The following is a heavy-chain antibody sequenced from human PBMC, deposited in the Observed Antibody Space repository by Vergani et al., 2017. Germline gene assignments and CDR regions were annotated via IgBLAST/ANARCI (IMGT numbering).Heavy chain of an antibody. D-gene: IGHD6-19*01. CDR3: ARDGWGSIAVDIFIQH. Sequence: EVQLVESGGGLVKPGGSLRLSCAASGFTFSSYSMNWVRQAPGKGLEWVSSISSSSSYIYYADSVKGRFTISRDNAKNSLYLQMNSLRAEDTAVYYCARDGWGSIAVDIFIQHWGQGTLVTVSS. V-gene: IGHV3-21*01. CDR2: ISSSSSYI. CDR1: GFTFSSYS. J-gene: IGHJ1*01.